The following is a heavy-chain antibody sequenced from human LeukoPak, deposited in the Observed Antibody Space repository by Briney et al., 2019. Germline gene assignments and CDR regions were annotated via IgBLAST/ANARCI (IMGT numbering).Heavy chain of an antibody. CDR1: GFTFSSYW. D-gene: IGHD1-26*01. CDR3: ARDKAIVGATQFDY. Sequence: GGSLRLSCAASGFTFSSYWMHWVRQAPGKGLVWVSRINSDGRSTSYADSVKGRFTISRDNAKNTLYLQMTSLRAEDTAVYYCARDKAIVGATQFDYWGQGTLVTVSS. V-gene: IGHV3-74*01. CDR2: INSDGRST. J-gene: IGHJ4*02.